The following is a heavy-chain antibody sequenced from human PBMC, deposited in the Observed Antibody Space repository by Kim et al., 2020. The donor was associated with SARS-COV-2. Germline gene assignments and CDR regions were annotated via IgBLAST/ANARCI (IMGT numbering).Heavy chain of an antibody. D-gene: IGHD6-19*01. CDR1: GFTFSSYA. J-gene: IGHJ4*02. V-gene: IGHV3-23*01. Sequence: GGSLRLSCAASGFTFSSYAMSWVRQAPGKGLEWVSAISGSGGSTYYADSVKGRFTISRDNSKNTLYLQMNSLRAEDTAVYYCAKNAPFVRVYSSGLGLNYWGQGTLVTVSS. CDR2: ISGSGGST. CDR3: AKNAPFVRVYSSGLGLNY.